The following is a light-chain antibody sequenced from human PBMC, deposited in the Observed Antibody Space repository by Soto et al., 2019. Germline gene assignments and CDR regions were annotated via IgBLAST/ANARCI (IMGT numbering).Light chain of an antibody. J-gene: IGKJ3*01. CDR1: QSIASSY. CDR3: QQYGRSPRFT. V-gene: IGKV3-20*01. CDR2: GAS. Sequence: EIVLTQSPGTLSLSPGERATLSCRASQSIASSYLAWFQQKPGQAPRLLIYGASSRATGIPDRFSGSGSRTDFTHTITRLEPEDFAVYYCQQYGRSPRFTFGPGTKVDIK.